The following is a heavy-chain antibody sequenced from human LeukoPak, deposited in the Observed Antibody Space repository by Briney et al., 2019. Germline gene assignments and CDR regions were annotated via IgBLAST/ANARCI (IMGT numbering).Heavy chain of an antibody. CDR2: ISSSGSTI. CDR1: GFTSSDYY. D-gene: IGHD3-22*01. Sequence: GGSLRLSCAASGFTSSDYYMSWIRQAPGKGLEWVSYISSSGSTIYYADSVKGRFTISRDNAKNSLYLQMNSLRAEDTAVYYCARDLYYYDSSGYYPFGYWGQGTLVTVSS. V-gene: IGHV3-11*04. CDR3: ARDLYYYDSSGYYPFGY. J-gene: IGHJ4*02.